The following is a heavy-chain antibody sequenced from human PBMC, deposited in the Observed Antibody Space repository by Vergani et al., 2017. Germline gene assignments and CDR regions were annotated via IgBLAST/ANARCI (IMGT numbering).Heavy chain of an antibody. CDR3: AGDVGAYVWGSYRPNIFDY. D-gene: IGHD3-16*02. V-gene: IGHV3-48*01. CDR1: GFTFSSYS. CDR2: ISSSSSTI. Sequence: EVQLVESGGGLVQPGGSLRLSCAASGFTFSSYSMNWVRQAPGKGLEWVAYISSSSSTIYYADSLKGRFTISRDTAKDEQYLQMNSLRAEDTAVYYCAGDVGAYVWGSYRPNIFDYWGQGTLVTVSS. J-gene: IGHJ4*02.